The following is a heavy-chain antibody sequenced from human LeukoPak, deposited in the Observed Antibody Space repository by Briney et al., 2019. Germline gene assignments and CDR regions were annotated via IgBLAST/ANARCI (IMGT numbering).Heavy chain of an antibody. CDR1: GLSFSTQR. J-gene: IGHJ4*02. V-gene: IGHV3-74*01. D-gene: IGHD6-6*01. CDR2: LYSEGGRT. CDR3: SRGLGQPVDY. Sequence: GGSLRLSCAASGLSFSTQRMHWVRQAPGKGLVWVSRLYSEGGRTYYADPVKGRFTISRDNAKNTLYLQMNSLRVEDTAVYYCSRGLGQPVDYWGQGTLVTVSS.